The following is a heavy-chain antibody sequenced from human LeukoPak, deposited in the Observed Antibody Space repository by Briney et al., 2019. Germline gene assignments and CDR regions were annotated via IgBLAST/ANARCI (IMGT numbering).Heavy chain of an antibody. Sequence: GESLKISCKGSGYSFISYWIGWVRQMPRKGLEWMGIIYPGDSDTTYSPSFQGQVTISADKSINTAYLQWRSLKASDTAMYYCARSFAHVERYYFDYWGQGTLVSVSS. J-gene: IGHJ4*02. CDR3: ARSFAHVERYYFDY. V-gene: IGHV5-51*01. CDR1: GYSFISYW. D-gene: IGHD1-1*01. CDR2: IYPGDSDT.